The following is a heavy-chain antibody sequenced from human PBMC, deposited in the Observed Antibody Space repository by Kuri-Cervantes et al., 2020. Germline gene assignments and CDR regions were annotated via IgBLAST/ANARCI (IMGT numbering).Heavy chain of an antibody. CDR2: INHSGST. CDR3: ARSQDYYNEWIDYYYMDV. D-gene: IGHD3-22*01. Sequence: SETLSLTCAVYGGSFSGYFWGWIRQPPGKGLEWIGEINHSGSTNYNPSLKSRVTISVDTSKNQFSLKLSSVIAADTAVYYCARSQDYYNEWIDYYYMDVWGKGTTVTVSS. J-gene: IGHJ6*03. V-gene: IGHV4-34*01. CDR1: GGSFSGYF.